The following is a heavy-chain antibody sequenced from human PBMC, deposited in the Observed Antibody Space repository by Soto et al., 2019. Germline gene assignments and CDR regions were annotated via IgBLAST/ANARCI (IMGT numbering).Heavy chain of an antibody. V-gene: IGHV3-30*18. Sequence: QLQLVEAGGGVVQPGRSLRLSCAASGFTFSSYGIHWVRQAPGKGLEWVAVISYDGTNKCYADSVRGRFTISRDNSKNTLFLQMNSLRAEDTAVYYCAKDWGHIAGAAITGNSAFQIRGQGTVVTVSS. CDR2: ISYDGTNK. CDR1: GFTFSSYG. J-gene: IGHJ3*02. D-gene: IGHD6-19*01. CDR3: AKDWGHIAGAAITGNSAFQI.